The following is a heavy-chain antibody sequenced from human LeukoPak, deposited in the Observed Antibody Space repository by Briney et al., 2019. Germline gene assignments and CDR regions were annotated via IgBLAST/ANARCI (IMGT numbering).Heavy chain of an antibody. CDR1: GYTFTNYG. D-gene: IGHD2-2*01. V-gene: IGHV1-18*01. Sequence: ASVKVSCKASGYTFTNYGITWVRQAPGQGLEWMGWISAYNGNTNYGQKFQDRVIMTTDTSATTAYMELRSLKSDDTAVYYCAREPTAMVSLNWFDPWGQGTLSPSRQ. J-gene: IGHJ5*02. CDR2: ISAYNGNT. CDR3: AREPTAMVSLNWFDP.